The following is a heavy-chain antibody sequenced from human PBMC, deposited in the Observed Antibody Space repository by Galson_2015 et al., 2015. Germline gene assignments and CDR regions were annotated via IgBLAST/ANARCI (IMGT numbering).Heavy chain of an antibody. V-gene: IGHV2-5*01. CDR3: ARSLGIAVAAPLPSY. CDR2: IYWNDDK. Sequence: PALVKPTQTLTLTCTFSGFSLSTSGVGVGWIRQPPGKALEWLALIYWNDDKRYSPSLKSRLTITKDTSKNQVVLTMTNMDPVDTATYYCARSLGIAVAAPLPSYWGQGTLVTVSS. CDR1: GFSLSTSGVG. D-gene: IGHD6-19*01. J-gene: IGHJ4*02.